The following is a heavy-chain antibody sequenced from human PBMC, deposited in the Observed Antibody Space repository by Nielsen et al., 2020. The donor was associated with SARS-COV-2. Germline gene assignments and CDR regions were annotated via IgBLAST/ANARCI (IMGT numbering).Heavy chain of an antibody. Sequence: ASVKVSCKASGYTFTGYYMHWVRQAPGQGLEWMGRINPNSGGTNCAQKFQGRVTMTRDTSISTAYMELSRLRSDDTAVYYCASGGYCSSTSCYPNWFDPWGQGTLVTVSS. D-gene: IGHD2-2*01. CDR2: INPNSGGT. CDR1: GYTFTGYY. V-gene: IGHV1-2*06. J-gene: IGHJ5*02. CDR3: ASGGYCSSTSCYPNWFDP.